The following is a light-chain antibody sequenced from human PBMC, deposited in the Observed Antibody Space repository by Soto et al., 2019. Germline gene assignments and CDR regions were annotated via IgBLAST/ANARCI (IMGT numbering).Light chain of an antibody. Sequence: QSALTQPASVSGSPGQSITISCTGTSSDVGGYNYVSWYQQHPGKAPKLMIYEVSNRPSGVSNRFSGSKSGNTASLTISGPQDEDEADYYCSSYTSSRVFGGGTKLTVL. CDR2: EVS. J-gene: IGLJ3*02. V-gene: IGLV2-14*01. CDR1: SSDVGGYNY. CDR3: SSYTSSRV.